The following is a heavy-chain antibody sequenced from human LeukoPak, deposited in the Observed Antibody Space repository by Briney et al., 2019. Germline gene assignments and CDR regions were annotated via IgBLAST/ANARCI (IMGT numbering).Heavy chain of an antibody. Sequence: SETLSLTCDVFGGSFTDYFWTWIRQSLGKGLEWIGEINDYTGNTNYNPSLNSRVSISLEKSKNQFSLKLSSVTAADTAVYYCASWNRLNTNPSDYWGQGTLVTVSS. CDR1: GGSFTDYF. J-gene: IGHJ4*02. CDR3: ASWNRLNTNPSDY. V-gene: IGHV4-34*01. D-gene: IGHD3-22*01. CDR2: INDYTGNT.